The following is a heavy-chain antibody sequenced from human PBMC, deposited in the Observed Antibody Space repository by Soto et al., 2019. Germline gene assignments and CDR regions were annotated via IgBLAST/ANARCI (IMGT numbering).Heavy chain of an antibody. V-gene: IGHV1-69*13. CDR2: IIPVFGTA. D-gene: IGHD3-16*02. Sequence: GASVKVSCKASGGTFSRFAISWVRQAPGQGLEWVGGIIPVFGTANYAHKFRGRATITADESTTTAHMELSSLRSDDTAVYYCARDWGLRLGELSFFDYWGQGSPVTVSS. J-gene: IGHJ4*02. CDR1: GGTFSRFA. CDR3: ARDWGLRLGELSFFDY.